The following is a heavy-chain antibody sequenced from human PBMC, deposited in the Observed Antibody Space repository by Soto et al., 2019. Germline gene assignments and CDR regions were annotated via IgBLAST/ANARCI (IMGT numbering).Heavy chain of an antibody. CDR2: ITSSRGYI. CDR3: ERGAGAAINDY. J-gene: IGHJ4*02. V-gene: IGHV3-21*01. D-gene: IGHD5-18*01. CDR1: GFTFSAYD. Sequence: GWSLRLSCEASGFTFSAYDMNWVRQAPGKGLEWVSSITSSRGYIYYADSVKGRFNISRDNAKKSLYLQMNSLRAEDTAVYYCERGAGAAINDYWGQGTLVTGSS.